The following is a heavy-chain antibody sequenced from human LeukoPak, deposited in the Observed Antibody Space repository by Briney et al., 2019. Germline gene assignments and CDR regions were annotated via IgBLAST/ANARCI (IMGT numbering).Heavy chain of an antibody. CDR3: ARGNSSSWPLDY. Sequence: SETLSLTCAVYGGSFSAYYWSWIRQPAGKGLEWIGRIYTSGSSNYNPSLKSRLTMSVDTSKNQFSLKMSSVTAADTAVYYCARGNSSSWPLDYWGQGTLVTVSS. V-gene: IGHV4-59*10. CDR2: IYTSGSS. J-gene: IGHJ4*02. D-gene: IGHD6-13*01. CDR1: GGSFSAYY.